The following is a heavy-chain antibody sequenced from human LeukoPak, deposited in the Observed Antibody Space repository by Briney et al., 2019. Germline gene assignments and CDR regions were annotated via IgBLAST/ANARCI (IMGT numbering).Heavy chain of an antibody. CDR2: IYPGDSDT. J-gene: IGHJ4*02. D-gene: IGHD4-17*01. CDR1: GYSFTSYW. Sequence: GESQKISCKGSGYSFTSYWIGWVRQMPGKGLEWMGIIYPGDSDTGYNPSFQGQVTISADKSISTAYLQWSSLKASDTAMYFCARQPMTTVTSGFDYWGQGTLVTVSS. CDR3: ARQPMTTVTSGFDY. V-gene: IGHV5-51*01.